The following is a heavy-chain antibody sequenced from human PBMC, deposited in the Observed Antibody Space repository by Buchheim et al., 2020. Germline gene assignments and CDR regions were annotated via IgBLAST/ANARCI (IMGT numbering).Heavy chain of an antibody. CDR1: GYSFTGAY. D-gene: IGHD5-18*01. CDR3: ARRVRDSSGYNFDF. J-gene: IGHJ4*02. V-gene: IGHV5-51*01. Sequence: EVQLVQSGAEVKRPGESLKISCQGSGYSFTGAYIAWVRQMPGKGLEWMGNIYPGDSYTAYNPSFQGQVTMSVAKSIRTASLQWYSLKASDSAVYYCARRVRDSSGYNFDFWGQGTL. CDR2: IYPGDSYT.